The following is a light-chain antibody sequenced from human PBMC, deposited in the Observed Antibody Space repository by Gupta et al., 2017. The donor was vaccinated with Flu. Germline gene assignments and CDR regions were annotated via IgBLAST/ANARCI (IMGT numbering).Light chain of an antibody. Sequence: SALSASVGDRVTITCLASQNVNVFVAWYQQRPGKAPKLLISQSSIWETGVPSRFNGSGSGTDFRLTINDLQPGDVASYYCQQYDDVFSLTFGQGTR. CDR3: QQYDDVFSLT. CDR2: QSS. CDR1: QNVNVF. V-gene: IGKV1-5*03. J-gene: IGKJ5*01.